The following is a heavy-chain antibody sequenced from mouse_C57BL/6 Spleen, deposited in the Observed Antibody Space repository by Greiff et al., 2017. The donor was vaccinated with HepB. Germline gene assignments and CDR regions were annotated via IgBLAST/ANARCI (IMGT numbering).Heavy chain of an antibody. Sequence: VQLQQSGAELVKPGASVKISCKASGYAFSSYWMNWVKQRPGKGLEWIGQIYPGDGDTNYNGKFKGKATLTADKSSSTAYMQLSSLTSEGSAVYFCASWTTVVSSMDYWGQGTSVTVSS. CDR3: ASWTTVVSSMDY. CDR1: GYAFSSYW. J-gene: IGHJ4*01. D-gene: IGHD1-1*01. CDR2: IYPGDGDT. V-gene: IGHV1-80*01.